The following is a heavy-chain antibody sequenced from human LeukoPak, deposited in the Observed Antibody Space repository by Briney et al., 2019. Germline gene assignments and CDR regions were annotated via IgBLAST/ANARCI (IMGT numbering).Heavy chain of an antibody. CDR1: GFTFSSYW. J-gene: IGHJ6*03. Sequence: PGGSLRLSCAASGFTFSSYWMHWVRQAPGKGLVWVSRINSDGSSTSYADSVKGRFTISRDNAKNTLYLQMNSLRAEDTAVYYCASGTIQVGNYYYYYMDVWGKGTTVTASS. CDR2: INSDGSST. D-gene: IGHD2-2*01. V-gene: IGHV3-74*01. CDR3: ASGTIQVGNYYYYYMDV.